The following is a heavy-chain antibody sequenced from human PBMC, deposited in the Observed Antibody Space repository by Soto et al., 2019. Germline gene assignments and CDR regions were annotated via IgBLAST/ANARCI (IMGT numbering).Heavy chain of an antibody. Sequence: EVQLVDSGGGLVQPGGSLKLSCAASGFTFNIASIHWVRQASGKGLEWVCLIRNQANGYATEYAASGQGRISVSRDDSKNMEFLEINCLTAEDKAVYYCARQGSELEVDFWGKGTMVTVSS. J-gene: IGHJ4*02. CDR3: ARQGSELEVDF. V-gene: IGHV3-73*01. CDR2: IRNQANGYAT. CDR1: GFTFNIAS. D-gene: IGHD1-7*01.